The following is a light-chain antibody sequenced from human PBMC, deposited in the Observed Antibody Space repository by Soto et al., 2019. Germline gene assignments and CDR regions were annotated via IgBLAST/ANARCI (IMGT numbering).Light chain of an antibody. CDR2: AAS. CDR1: QSISIY. CDR3: QQSYSIPA. J-gene: IGKJ1*01. V-gene: IGKV1-39*01. Sequence: DIQMTQSPSPLSASVGDRVTITCRASQSISIYLNWYQQKPGKAPKLLIYAASSLQSGVPSRFSGSGSGTDFTLTISSLQPEDFATYYCQQSYSIPAFGQGTNVDVK.